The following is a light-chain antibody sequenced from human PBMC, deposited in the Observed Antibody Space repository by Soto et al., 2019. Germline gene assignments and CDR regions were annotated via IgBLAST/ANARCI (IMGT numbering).Light chain of an antibody. V-gene: IGLV2-14*01. J-gene: IGLJ2*01. CDR2: EVS. CDR3: SSYTISSTVL. CDR1: SSDIGTYKY. Sequence: QSVLTQTASVSGSPGQSITISCTGTSSDIGTYKYVSWYQQHPGKAPKLIIYEVSNRPSGVSNRFSGSKSGNTASLTISGLQAEDEADYYCSSYTISSTVLFGGGTKLT.